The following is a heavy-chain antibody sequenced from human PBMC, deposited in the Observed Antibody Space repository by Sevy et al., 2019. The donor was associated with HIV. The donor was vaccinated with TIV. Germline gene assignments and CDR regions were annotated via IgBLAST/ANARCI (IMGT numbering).Heavy chain of an antibody. V-gene: IGHV3-7*01. CDR3: ARDKGQGWFDP. J-gene: IGHJ5*02. CDR2: IKQDGSEQ. Sequence: GGSLRLSCAASGFTVSNYWMSWVRQAPGKGLEWVANIKQDGSEQYYVDSVKGRFTISRDNAKNSLSLQMNSLRAGDTAMYYCARDKGQGWFDPWGQGTLVTVSS. CDR1: GFTVSNYW.